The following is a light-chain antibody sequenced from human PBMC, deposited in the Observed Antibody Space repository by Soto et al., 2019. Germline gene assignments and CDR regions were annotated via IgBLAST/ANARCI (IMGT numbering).Light chain of an antibody. CDR3: PQYYSYPLT. CDR1: QGISSY. Sequence: AILMTQSPSSFSSSPGDRVTITCRASQGISSYLAWYQQKPGKAPKLLIYAASTLQSGVPSRFSGSGSGTDFTLTISCLQSEDFATYYCPQYYSYPLTSCGGTKADIK. CDR2: AAS. J-gene: IGKJ4*01. V-gene: IGKV1-8*01.